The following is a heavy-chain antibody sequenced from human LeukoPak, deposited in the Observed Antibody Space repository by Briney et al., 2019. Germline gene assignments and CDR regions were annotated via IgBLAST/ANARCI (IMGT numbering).Heavy chain of an antibody. J-gene: IGHJ6*03. V-gene: IGHV3-30*02. CDR2: IRYDGSNK. D-gene: IGHD6-6*01. Sequence: GRSLRLSCAASGFTFSSYGMHWVRQAPGKGLEWVAFIRYDGSNKYYADSVKGRFTISRDNSKNTLYLQMNSLRAEDTAVYYCAKRYSSSSVHLGLFSYYYYYYMDVWGKGTTVTVSS. CDR1: GFTFSSYG. CDR3: AKRYSSSSVHLGLFSYYYYYYMDV.